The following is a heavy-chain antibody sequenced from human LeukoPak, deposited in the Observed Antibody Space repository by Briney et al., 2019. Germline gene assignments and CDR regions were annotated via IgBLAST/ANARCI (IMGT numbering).Heavy chain of an antibody. V-gene: IGHV3-30-3*01. D-gene: IGHD6-19*01. CDR2: ISYDESNK. J-gene: IGHJ4*02. Sequence: GGSLRLSCAASGFTFSSYAMHWVRQAPGKGLGWVAAISYDESNKYYADSVKGRFTISRDNSKNTLHLQMNSLRAEDTAVYYCARDYLRIAVAGTPGAFDYWGQGTLVTVSS. CDR1: GFTFSSYA. CDR3: ARDYLRIAVAGTPGAFDY.